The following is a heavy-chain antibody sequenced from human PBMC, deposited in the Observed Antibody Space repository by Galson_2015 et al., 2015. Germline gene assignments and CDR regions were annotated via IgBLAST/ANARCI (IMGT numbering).Heavy chain of an antibody. D-gene: IGHD5-18*01. Sequence: MGYIYYSGSTFYNPSLKSRLTISVDTSKSQFSLRLSSVTAADTAVYSCARYSGNSYGNYYFDYCGQGTLVTVSS. J-gene: IGHJ4*02. CDR2: IYYSGST. V-gene: IGHV4-31*02. CDR3: ARYSGNSYGNYYFDY.